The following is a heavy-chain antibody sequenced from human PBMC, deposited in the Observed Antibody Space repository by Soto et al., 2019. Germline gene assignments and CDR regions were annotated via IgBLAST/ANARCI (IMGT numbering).Heavy chain of an antibody. D-gene: IGHD6-13*01. CDR1: GFTFSSYA. V-gene: IGHV3-30-3*01. Sequence: QVQLVESGGGVVQPGRSLRLSCAASGFTFSSYAMHWVRQAPGKGLEWVAVISYDGSNKYYADSVKGRFTISRDNSKNTLYLQMNSLRAEDTAVYYCARDYIVLDPQQLVGGYFNYWGQGTLVTVSS. CDR2: ISYDGSNK. CDR3: ARDYIVLDPQQLVGGYFNY. J-gene: IGHJ4*02.